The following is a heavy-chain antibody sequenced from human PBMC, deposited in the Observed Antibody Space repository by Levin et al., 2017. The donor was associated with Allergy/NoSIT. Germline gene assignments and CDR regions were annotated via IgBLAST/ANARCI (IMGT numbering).Heavy chain of an antibody. D-gene: IGHD6-19*01. J-gene: IGHJ4*02. V-gene: IGHV4-59*02. CDR1: GGSVSGYY. CDR2: IFYTGTT. CDR3: ARAPMSVAGTDYSFDY. Sequence: LSQTLSLTCIVSGGSVSGYYWTWIRQPPGRGLEWIGYIFYTGTTTYNPALKSRVTISLDTANNQLSLKLSSVTAADTAVYYCARAPMSVAGTDYSFDYWGRGTLVTVSS.